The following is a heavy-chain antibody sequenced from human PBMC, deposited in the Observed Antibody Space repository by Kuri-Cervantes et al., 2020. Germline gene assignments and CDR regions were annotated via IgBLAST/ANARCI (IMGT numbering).Heavy chain of an antibody. CDR2: IYSGGST. Sequence: ETLSLTCAASGFTVSSNYMSWVRQAPGKGLEWVSVIYSGGSTYYADPVKGRFTISRDNSKNTLYLQMNSLRAEDTAVYYCACPDILTDGMDVWGQGTTVTVSS. V-gene: IGHV3-53*01. J-gene: IGHJ6*02. D-gene: IGHD3-9*01. CDR3: ACPDILTDGMDV. CDR1: GFTVSSNY.